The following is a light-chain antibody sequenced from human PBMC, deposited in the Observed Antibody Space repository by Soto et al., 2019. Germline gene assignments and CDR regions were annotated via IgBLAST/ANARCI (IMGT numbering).Light chain of an antibody. CDR2: GAS. V-gene: IGKV3-20*01. J-gene: IGKJ2*01. CDR3: QQYGRSPLLYT. Sequence: EIVLTQSPGTLSLSPGERATLSCRASQSVTSNFLAWYQQKPGQAPRLLIYGASTRAAGVPDRFSGSGSETDFTLTITRLEPEDFAVFYCQQYGRSPLLYTFGQGTKL. CDR1: QSVTSNF.